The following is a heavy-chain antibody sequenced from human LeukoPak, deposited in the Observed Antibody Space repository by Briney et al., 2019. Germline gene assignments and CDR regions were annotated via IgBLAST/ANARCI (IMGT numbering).Heavy chain of an antibody. D-gene: IGHD6-19*01. V-gene: IGHV4-39*07. CDR2: IYYSGST. Sequence: SETLSLTCTVSGGSISSYYWGWIRQPPGKGLEWIGSIYYSGSTYYNPSLKSRVTISVDTSKNQFSLKLSSVTAADTAVYYCARSGSSGHYFDYWGQGTLVTVSS. CDR3: ARSGSSGHYFDY. J-gene: IGHJ4*02. CDR1: GGSISSYY.